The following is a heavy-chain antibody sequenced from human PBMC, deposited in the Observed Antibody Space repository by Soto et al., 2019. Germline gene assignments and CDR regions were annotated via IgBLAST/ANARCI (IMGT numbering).Heavy chain of an antibody. CDR3: ARGALRVELRDYYYGMDV. J-gene: IGHJ6*02. Sequence: QVQLVQSGAEVKKPGSSVKVSCKASGGTFSSYAISWVRQAPGQGLEWMGGIIPIFGTANYAQKFQGRVTITGDETTSTAYMELSSLRSEDTAVYYCARGALRVELRDYYYGMDVWGQGTTVTVSS. D-gene: IGHD1-7*01. CDR2: IIPIFGTA. CDR1: GGTFSSYA. V-gene: IGHV1-69*01.